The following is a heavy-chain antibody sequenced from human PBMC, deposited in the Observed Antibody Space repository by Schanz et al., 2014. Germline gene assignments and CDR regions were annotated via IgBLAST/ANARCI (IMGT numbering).Heavy chain of an antibody. CDR2: IWNNGVTK. J-gene: IGHJ4*02. D-gene: IGHD4-17*01. CDR3: ARARCDYGEVDY. Sequence: QAQLMESGGGVVQPGTSLILSCSVSGFSLNTYGIHWFRQPAGKGLEWVAVIWNNGVTKYYADSVRGRFTISRDRFQNTLYLRMSSLRAEDTAVYDCARARCDYGEVDYWGQGTLVTVSS. V-gene: IGHV3-33*01. CDR1: GFSLNTYG.